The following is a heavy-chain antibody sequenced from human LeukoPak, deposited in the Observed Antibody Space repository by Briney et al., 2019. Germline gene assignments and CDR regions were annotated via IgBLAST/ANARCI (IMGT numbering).Heavy chain of an antibody. CDR1: GGSISSYY. Sequence: PSETLSLTCTVSGGSISSYYWSWIRQPAGKGLEWIGRIYTSGSTNYNPSLKSRVTMSVDTSKNQFSLKLSSVTAADTAVYYCARRHYYGSGRENAFDIWGQGTMVTVSS. V-gene: IGHV4-4*07. J-gene: IGHJ3*02. CDR2: IYTSGST. D-gene: IGHD3-10*01. CDR3: ARRHYYGSGRENAFDI.